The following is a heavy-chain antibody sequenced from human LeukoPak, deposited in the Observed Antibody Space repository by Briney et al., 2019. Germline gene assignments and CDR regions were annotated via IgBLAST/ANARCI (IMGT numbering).Heavy chain of an antibody. CDR2: ISAYNGNT. CDR3: ARVQSSSSWYYYYYMDV. V-gene: IGHV1-18*04. J-gene: IGHJ6*03. CDR1: GYTFTGYY. Sequence: ASVKVSCKASGYTFTGYYMHWVRQAPGQGLEWMGWISAYNGNTNYAQKLQGRVTMTTDTSTSTAYVELRSLRSDDTAVYYCARVQSSSSWYYYYYMDVWGKGTTVTVSS. D-gene: IGHD6-13*01.